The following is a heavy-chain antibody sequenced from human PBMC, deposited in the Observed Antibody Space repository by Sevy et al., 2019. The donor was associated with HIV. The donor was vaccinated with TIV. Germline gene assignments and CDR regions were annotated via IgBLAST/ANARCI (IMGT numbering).Heavy chain of an antibody. CDR2: IIPIFGTA. CDR1: GGTFSSYA. J-gene: IGHJ6*02. Sequence: ASVKVSCKASGGTFSSYAISWVRQAPGQGLEWMGGIIPIFGTANYAQKFQGRVTITADESTSTAYMELSSLRSEDTAVYHCAHREGYYYYGMDVWGQGTTVTVSS. CDR3: AHREGYYYYGMDV. V-gene: IGHV1-69*13.